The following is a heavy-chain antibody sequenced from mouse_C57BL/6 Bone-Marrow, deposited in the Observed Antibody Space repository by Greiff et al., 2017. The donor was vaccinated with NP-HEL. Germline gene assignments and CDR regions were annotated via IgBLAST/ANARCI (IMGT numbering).Heavy chain of an antibody. CDR2: IGYDGRN. D-gene: IGHD1-1*01. CDR3: AREGGYYGSPFAY. Sequence: VQLQQSGPGLVKPSQSLSLTCSVTGYSIISGYYWNWIRQFPGNKREWMAYIGYDGRNNYNPPLKNRISITRYISKNQFFLKLTSVTTEDTATYYCAREGGYYGSPFAYWGQGTLVTVSA. V-gene: IGHV3-6*01. J-gene: IGHJ3*01. CDR1: GYSIISGYY.